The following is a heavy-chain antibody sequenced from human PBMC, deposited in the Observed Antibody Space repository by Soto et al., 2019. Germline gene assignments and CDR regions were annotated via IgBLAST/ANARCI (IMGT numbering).Heavy chain of an antibody. V-gene: IGHV4-39*01. Sequence: QLQLQESGPGLVKPSETLSLTCTVSGGSISTSTYYWGWIRQPPGKGLEGIGSIYYSGSTYYNPSLKSRVTISVDTAKNQFALKLSSVTAADTAVYYCARYSSGSDYWGQGTLVTVSS. CDR3: ARYSSGSDY. CDR2: IYYSGST. D-gene: IGHD6-19*01. CDR1: GGSISTSTYY. J-gene: IGHJ4*02.